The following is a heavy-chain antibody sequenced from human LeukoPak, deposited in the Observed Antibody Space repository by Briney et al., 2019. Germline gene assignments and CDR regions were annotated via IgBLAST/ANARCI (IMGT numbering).Heavy chain of an antibody. J-gene: IGHJ3*02. CDR1: GFTFSSYA. V-gene: IGHV3-30*04. Sequence: GRSLRLSCSASGFTFSSYAMHWVRQAPGKGLEWVAVISYDGMNKYYADSVKGRFTISRDNSKNTLYLQMNGLRAEDTAVYYCARDRAPGQRQLVPDAFDIWGQGTMVTVSS. D-gene: IGHD6-13*01. CDR3: ARDRAPGQRQLVPDAFDI. CDR2: ISYDGMNK.